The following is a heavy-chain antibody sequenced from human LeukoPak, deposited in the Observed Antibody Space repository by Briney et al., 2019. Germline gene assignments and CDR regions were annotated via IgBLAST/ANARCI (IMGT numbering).Heavy chain of an antibody. J-gene: IGHJ4*02. V-gene: IGHV3-7*01. CDR3: ARGGRYYWRVLGYDY. CDR1: GFTFSSYA. D-gene: IGHD2-8*01. Sequence: GRSLRLSCAASGFTFSSYAMHWVRQAPGKGLEWVANIKQDGSEKYYVDSVKGRFTISRDNAKNSLYLQMNSLRAEDTAVYYCARGGRYYWRVLGYDYWGQGTLVTVSS. CDR2: IKQDGSEK.